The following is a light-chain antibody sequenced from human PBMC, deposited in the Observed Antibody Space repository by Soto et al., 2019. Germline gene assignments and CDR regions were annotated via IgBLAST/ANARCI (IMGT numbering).Light chain of an antibody. V-gene: IGKV3-15*01. CDR1: QSVSIN. Sequence: EIVMTQSPATLSVSPGERATLSCRASQSVSINLAWYQQKPGQAPRLLIYGASTRATGIPTRFSGSGSGTEFTLTISSLQSEDSAVYYCQKYNNWPPYTFGQGTKLEIK. CDR3: QKYNNWPPYT. CDR2: GAS. J-gene: IGKJ2*01.